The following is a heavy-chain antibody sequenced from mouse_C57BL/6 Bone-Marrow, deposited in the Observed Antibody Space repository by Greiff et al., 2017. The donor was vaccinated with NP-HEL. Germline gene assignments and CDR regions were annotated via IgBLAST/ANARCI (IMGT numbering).Heavy chain of an antibody. CDR2: IYPGSGNT. J-gene: IGHJ2*01. CDR1: GYSFTSYY. V-gene: IGHV1-66*01. D-gene: IGHD1-1*01. Sequence: QVHVKQSGPELVKPGASVKISCKASGYSFTSYYIHWVKQRPGQGLEWIGWIYPGSGNTKYNEKFKGKATLTADTSSSTAYMQLSSLTSEDSAVYYCARTPITTVGYYFDYGGQGTTRTVSS. CDR3: ARTPITTVGYYFDY.